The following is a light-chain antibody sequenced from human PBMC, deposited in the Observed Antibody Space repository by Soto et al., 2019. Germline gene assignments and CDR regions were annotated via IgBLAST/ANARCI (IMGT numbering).Light chain of an antibody. CDR2: GAS. CDR3: QHHGGSPLFT. Sequence: EIVLTQSPGTLSLSPGERATLSCRASQSVSTYLTWYQQKPGQAPGLLIYGASSRATGIPDRFSGSGSGTDFTLTISRLEPEDFAVYYCQHHGGSPLFTFGPGTKVDIK. J-gene: IGKJ3*01. CDR1: QSVSTY. V-gene: IGKV3-20*01.